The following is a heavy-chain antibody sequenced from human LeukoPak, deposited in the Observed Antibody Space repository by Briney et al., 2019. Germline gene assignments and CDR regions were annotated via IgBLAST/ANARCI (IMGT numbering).Heavy chain of an antibody. Sequence: SETLSLTCTVSGDSVSSSPYYWGWIRQPPGKGLEWIASIRHRGNTFYNPSFKSRVTISVDTSNNRLSLRLGSVTAADTAVYYCARLRDGRWLLEYWGQGTLVTVSS. V-gene: IGHV4-39*01. J-gene: IGHJ4*02. CDR3: ARLRDGRWLLEY. CDR2: IRHRGNT. D-gene: IGHD3-10*01. CDR1: GDSVSSSPYY.